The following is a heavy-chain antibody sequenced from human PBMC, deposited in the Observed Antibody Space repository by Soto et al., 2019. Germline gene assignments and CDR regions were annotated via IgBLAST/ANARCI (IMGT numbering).Heavy chain of an antibody. CDR3: ARAISSSIPSYFDH. Sequence: QVQLQESGPGLVKPSQTLSLTCTVSGGSISSGGYYWSWIRQHPGKGLEWIGYIYFTGSTDYNPSLKSRVTISVDTSKNQFSLRLSSVTAADTATYYCARAISSSIPSYFDHWGQGTLVTVSS. CDR1: GGSISSGGYY. CDR2: IYFTGST. J-gene: IGHJ4*02. V-gene: IGHV4-31*03. D-gene: IGHD2-21*01.